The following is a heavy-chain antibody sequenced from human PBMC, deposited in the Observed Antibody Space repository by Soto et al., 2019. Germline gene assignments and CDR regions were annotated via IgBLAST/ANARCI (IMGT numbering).Heavy chain of an antibody. CDR2: INASNGNT. J-gene: IGHJ4*02. Sequence: GASVKVSWKASGYTFTGYYMHWVRQAPGQGLEWMGWINASNGNTKYAQKFQGRVTITRDTSASTAYMELSRLRSEDTAVYYCARVRYCSGGSCPKYYFHYWGQGTLVTVPQ. CDR3: ARVRYCSGGSCPKYYFHY. D-gene: IGHD2-15*01. V-gene: IGHV1-2*02. CDR1: GYTFTGYY.